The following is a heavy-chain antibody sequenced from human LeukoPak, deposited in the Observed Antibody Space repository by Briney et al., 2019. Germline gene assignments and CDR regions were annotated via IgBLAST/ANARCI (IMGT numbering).Heavy chain of an antibody. J-gene: IGHJ2*01. CDR3: ARRLGSYYVRYFDL. D-gene: IGHD1-26*01. CDR1: GGSISSSSYY. CDR2: IYYSGST. Sequence: PSETLSLTCTVSGGSISSSSYYWGWIRQPPGKGLEWIGSIYYSGSTYYNPSLKSRVTISVDTSKNQFSLKLSSVTAADTAVYYCARRLGSYYVRYFDLWGRGTLVTVSS. V-gene: IGHV4-39*01.